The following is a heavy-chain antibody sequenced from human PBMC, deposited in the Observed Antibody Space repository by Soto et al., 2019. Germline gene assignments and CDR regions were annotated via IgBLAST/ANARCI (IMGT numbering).Heavy chain of an antibody. CDR3: ARQAKGIGSYGLYYYYGMDV. CDR1: CNSISSGNYY. CDR2: IYYSGTT. D-gene: IGHD1-26*01. V-gene: IGHV4-39*01. Sequence: SATLSLTCTLFCNSISSGNYYWGWIRQPPGKRLEWIGSIYYSGTTYYNPSLKSRVTIYVDTSKNQFSLKLSSVTAADSAVYYCARQAKGIGSYGLYYYYGMDVWGQGTTVT. J-gene: IGHJ6*02.